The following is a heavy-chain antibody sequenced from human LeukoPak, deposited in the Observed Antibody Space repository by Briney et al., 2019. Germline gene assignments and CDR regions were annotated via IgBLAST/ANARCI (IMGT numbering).Heavy chain of an antibody. J-gene: IGHJ4*02. D-gene: IGHD3-10*01. CDR2: IYASGTT. V-gene: IGHV4-4*09. Sequence: LGSPSLTSTVSGGATRSNCRGWIPEPPGKGLEWIGCIYASGTTNYNPSLKGRLTISVDTSNSQFSLTVRSVTAADTAVYYCGGRGFWGQGTLVTVSS. CDR1: GGATRSNC. CDR3: GGRGF.